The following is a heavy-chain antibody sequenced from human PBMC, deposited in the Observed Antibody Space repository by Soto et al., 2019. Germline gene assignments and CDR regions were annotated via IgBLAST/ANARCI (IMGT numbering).Heavy chain of an antibody. CDR1: GGSFSGYY. V-gene: IGHV4-34*01. CDR2: INHSGST. Sequence: SETLSLTCAVYGGSFSGYYWSWIRQPPGKGLEWIGEINHSGSTNYNPSLKSRVTIAVDTSKNQFSLKLSSVTAADTAVYYCARGNIVATISGFYTFDIWGQGTMVTVSS. CDR3: ARGNIVATISGFYTFDI. J-gene: IGHJ3*02. D-gene: IGHD5-12*01.